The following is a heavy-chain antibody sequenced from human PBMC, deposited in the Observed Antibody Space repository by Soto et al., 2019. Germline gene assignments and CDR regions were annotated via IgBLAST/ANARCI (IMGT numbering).Heavy chain of an antibody. D-gene: IGHD1-26*01. J-gene: IGHJ6*02. CDR3: ARESMRIVDYYGMDV. Sequence: SATLSLTCTVSGGSISSGGYYWSWIRQHPGKGLEWIGYIYYSGSTYYNPSLKNRVTTSVETSKIQFSLKLSSVTAADTAVYYCARESMRIVDYYGMDVWGQGTTVTVSS. CDR2: IYYSGST. V-gene: IGHV4-31*03. CDR1: GGSISSGGYY.